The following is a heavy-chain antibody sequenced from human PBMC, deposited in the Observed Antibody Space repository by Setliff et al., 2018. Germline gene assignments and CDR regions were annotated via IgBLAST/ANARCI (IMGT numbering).Heavy chain of an antibody. CDR3: AKGSCSGGSCYFKAQEFDY. V-gene: IGHV3-15*01. J-gene: IGHJ4*02. CDR1: GFTFSKAW. Sequence: GSLRLSCAASGFTFSKAWMSWVRQAPGKGLEWVGRIKSKTDGGTIDYAAPVKGRLTISRDDSKNTLYLQMNSLRAEDTAVYYCAKGSCSGGSCYFKAQEFDYWGQGTLVTVSS. D-gene: IGHD2-15*01. CDR2: IKSKTDGGTI.